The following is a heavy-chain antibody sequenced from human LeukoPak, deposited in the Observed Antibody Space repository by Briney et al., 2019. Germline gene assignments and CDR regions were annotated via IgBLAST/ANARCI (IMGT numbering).Heavy chain of an antibody. J-gene: IGHJ4*02. CDR1: GFTFSSYD. D-gene: IGHD3-10*01. V-gene: IGHV3-13*01. CDR2: IGTAGDT. Sequence: GGSLRLSCAASGFTFSSYDMHWVRQATGKGLEWVSAIGTAGDTYYPGSVKGRFTISRENAKNSLYLQMNSLRAEDTAVYYCAKLFGRGSYYKYADYWGQGTLVTVSS. CDR3: AKLFGRGSYYKYADY.